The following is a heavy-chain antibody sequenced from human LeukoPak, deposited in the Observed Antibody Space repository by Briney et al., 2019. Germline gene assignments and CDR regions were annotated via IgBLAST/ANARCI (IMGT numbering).Heavy chain of an antibody. D-gene: IGHD2-8*02. CDR2: INTDGRTT. Sequence: GGSLRLSCAASGFSFSTSWLHWVRQAPGKGLVWVSRINTDGRTTNYADSVQGRFTISRDNAKNTVYLQMDSLRAEDTAIYYCATYRQVLLPFESWGQGTLVTVSS. CDR1: GFSFSTSW. J-gene: IGHJ4*02. CDR3: ATYRQVLLPFES. V-gene: IGHV3-74*01.